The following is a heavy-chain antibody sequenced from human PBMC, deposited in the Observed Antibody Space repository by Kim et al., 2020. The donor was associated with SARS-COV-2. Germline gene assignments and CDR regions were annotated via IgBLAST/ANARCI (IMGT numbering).Heavy chain of an antibody. V-gene: IGHV3-23*01. CDR3: AKDSGNDYGDQLDY. CDR1: GFTFSRYA. J-gene: IGHJ4*02. Sequence: GGSLRLSCAASGFTFSRYAMSWVRQAPGKVLEWVSAISGSGGSTYYAGSVKGRFTISKDNYKNTMYRQMNSLRAEDTAVYYCAKDSGNDYGDQLDYWGQGTLVTVSS. CDR2: ISGSGGST. D-gene: IGHD4-17*01.